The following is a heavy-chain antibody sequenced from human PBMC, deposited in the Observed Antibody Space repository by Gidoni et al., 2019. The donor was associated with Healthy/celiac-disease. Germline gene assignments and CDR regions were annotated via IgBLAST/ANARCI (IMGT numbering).Heavy chain of an antibody. D-gene: IGHD3-22*01. CDR1: GFTFSSYG. CDR3: ARDPLGDYYDSSGYPPTPNWYFDL. J-gene: IGHJ2*01. CDR2: IWYDGSNK. V-gene: IGHV3-33*01. Sequence: QVQLVESGGGVVQPGRSLRLSCAASGFTFSSYGMHWVRQAPGKGLEWVAVIWYDGSNKYYADSVKGRFTISRDNSKNTLYLQMNSLRAEDTAVYYCARDPLGDYYDSSGYPPTPNWYFDLWGRGTLVTVSS.